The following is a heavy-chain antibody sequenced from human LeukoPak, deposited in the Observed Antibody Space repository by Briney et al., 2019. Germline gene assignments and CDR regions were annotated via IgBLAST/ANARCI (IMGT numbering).Heavy chain of an antibody. Sequence: GGTLRLSCAASGFTFSIYTMGWVPQTPGRGLEWVDKIKQDASEKYYLDSLQGRFTISTDNAKNSLHLQMNSLRAEDTAVYYCWRNFIGTLFHYCVQGRLLSDSS. CDR2: IKQDASEK. J-gene: IGHJ4*02. V-gene: IGHV3-7*01. D-gene: IGHD1-14*01. CDR3: WRNFIGTLFHY. CDR1: GFTFSIYT.